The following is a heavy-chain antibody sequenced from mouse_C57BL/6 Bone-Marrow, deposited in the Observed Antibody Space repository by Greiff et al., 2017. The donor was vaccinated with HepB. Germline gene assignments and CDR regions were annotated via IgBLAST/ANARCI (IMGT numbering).Heavy chain of an antibody. V-gene: IGHV2-5*01. CDR3: AKNTRLHDAMDY. J-gene: IGHJ4*01. Sequence: VKVEESGPGLVQPSQSLSITCTVSGFSLTSYGVHWVRQSPGKGLEWLGVIWRGGSTDYNAAFMSRLSITKDNSKSQVFFKMNSLQADDTAIYYCAKNTRLHDAMDYWGQGTSVTVSS. D-gene: IGHD2-4*01. CDR1: GFSLTSYG. CDR2: IWRGGST.